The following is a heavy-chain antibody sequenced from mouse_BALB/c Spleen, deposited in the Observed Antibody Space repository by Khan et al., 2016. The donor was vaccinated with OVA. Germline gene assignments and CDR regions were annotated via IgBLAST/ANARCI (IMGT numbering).Heavy chain of an antibody. CDR3: ARHNYGPFAY. J-gene: IGHJ3*01. Sequence: EVELVESGGGLVKPGGPLKLSCAASGFTFSTYAMSWVRQTPEKRLEWVTTISSYGDYTYYPDSVKGRFTISRDNAKNTLYLQMSSLRSEATAMYYCARHNYGPFAYWGRGTLVTVSA. CDR1: GFTFSTYA. CDR2: ISSYGDYT. D-gene: IGHD1-1*01. V-gene: IGHV5-9-3*01.